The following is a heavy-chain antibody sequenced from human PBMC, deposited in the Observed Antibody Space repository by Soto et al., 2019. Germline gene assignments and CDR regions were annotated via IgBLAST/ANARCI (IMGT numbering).Heavy chain of an antibody. V-gene: IGHV4-34*01. J-gene: IGHJ5*02. Sequence: SETLSLTCAVYGGSFSGYYWSWIRQPPGKGLEWIGEINHSGSTNYNPSLKSRVTISVDTSKNQFSLKLSSVTAADTAVYYCARGKVAGYSSGWYRLGSWFDPWGQGTLVTVSS. CDR3: ARGKVAGYSSGWYRLGSWFDP. CDR1: GGSFSGYY. CDR2: INHSGST. D-gene: IGHD6-19*01.